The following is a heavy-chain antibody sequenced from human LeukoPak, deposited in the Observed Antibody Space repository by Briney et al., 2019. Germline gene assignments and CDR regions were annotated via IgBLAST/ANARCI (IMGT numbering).Heavy chain of an antibody. J-gene: IGHJ3*02. CDR2: IYYSGST. Sequence: SETLSLTCTVSGGSISSSSYYWGWIRQPPGKGLEWIGSIYYSGSTYYNPSLKSRVTISVDTSKNQFSLKLSSVTAADTAVYYCARQYYDILTGYYPPDAFDIWGQGTMVTVSS. CDR3: ARQYYDILTGYYPPDAFDI. D-gene: IGHD3-9*01. V-gene: IGHV4-39*07. CDR1: GGSISSSSYY.